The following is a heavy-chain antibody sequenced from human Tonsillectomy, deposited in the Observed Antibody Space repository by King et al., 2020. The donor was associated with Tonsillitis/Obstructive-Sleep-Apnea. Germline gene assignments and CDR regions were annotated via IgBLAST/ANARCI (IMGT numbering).Heavy chain of an antibody. D-gene: IGHD5-24*01. CDR2: INDSGGT. CDR1: GGSFSGYY. CDR3: AGGSYNYNDMDV. Sequence: VQLQQWGAGLLKPSETLSLTCAVYGGSFSGYYWSWIRQPPGKGLEWIGEINDSGGTNHNPSLKSRVIISVDTSKNQFSLNLSFVTAADTAVYYCAGGSYNYNDMDVWGQGTTVTVSS. J-gene: IGHJ6*02. V-gene: IGHV4-34*01.